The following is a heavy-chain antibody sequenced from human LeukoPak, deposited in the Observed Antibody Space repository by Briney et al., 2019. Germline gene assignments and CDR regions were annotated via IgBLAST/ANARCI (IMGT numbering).Heavy chain of an antibody. Sequence: GASVKVSCKASGGTFSSYAISWVRQAPGQGLEWMGGIIPIFGTANYAQKFQGRVTITADESTSTAYMELSSLRSEDTAVYYCARGPRDLHYYAQLFFDYWGQGTLVTVSS. CDR3: ARGPRDLHYYAQLFFDY. CDR1: GGTFSSYA. CDR2: IIPIFGTA. D-gene: IGHD3-10*01. J-gene: IGHJ4*02. V-gene: IGHV1-69*13.